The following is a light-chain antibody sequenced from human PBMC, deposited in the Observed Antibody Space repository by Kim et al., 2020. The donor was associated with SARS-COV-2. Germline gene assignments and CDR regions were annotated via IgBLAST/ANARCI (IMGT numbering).Light chain of an antibody. V-gene: IGKV3-11*01. Sequence: LSPGESATLSCRASRSISSYLAWYQQSPGQAPRLLIYDASNRATGIPARFSGSGSGSDFTLTISSLEPDDFVVYYCQQRDSWPLTFGGGTKVDIK. CDR1: RSISSY. CDR2: DAS. CDR3: QQRDSWPLT. J-gene: IGKJ4*01.